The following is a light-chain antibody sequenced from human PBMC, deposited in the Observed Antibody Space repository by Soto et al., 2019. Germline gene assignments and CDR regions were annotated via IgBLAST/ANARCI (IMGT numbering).Light chain of an antibody. V-gene: IGLV2-8*01. CDR1: SSHVGDYDY. Sequence: QSVLTQPPSASGSPGQSGTISCAGTSSHVGDYDYVSWYQQHPGKAPKLLIYEVNKRPSGVAARLSGSKSGKTASMTVSGLRAEDEAAYSCSSYAHIKNYVFGTGRKVTVL. CDR3: SSYAHIKNYV. J-gene: IGLJ1*01. CDR2: EVN.